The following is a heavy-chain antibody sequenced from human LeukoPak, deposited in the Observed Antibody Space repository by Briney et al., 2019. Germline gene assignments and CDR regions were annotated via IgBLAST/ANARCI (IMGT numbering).Heavy chain of an antibody. J-gene: IGHJ4*02. CDR2: IYPGDSDT. V-gene: IGHV5-51*01. D-gene: IGHD6-13*01. CDR3: ASHSYSSSFDN. CDR1: GFTFTTYA. Sequence: GGSLRLSCAASGFTFTTYAMSWVRQAPGKGLEWMGIIYPGDSDTRYSPSFQGQVTISADKSISTAYLQWSSLRASDTAIYYCASHSYSSSFDNWGQGTLVTVSS.